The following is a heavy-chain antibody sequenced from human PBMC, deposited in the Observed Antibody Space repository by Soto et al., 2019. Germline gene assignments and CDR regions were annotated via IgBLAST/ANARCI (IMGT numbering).Heavy chain of an antibody. V-gene: IGHV1-69*13. D-gene: IGHD3-10*01. CDR2: IIPIFGTA. J-gene: IGHJ4*02. CDR1: GGTFCSYA. CDR3: ARDRSGYGSGSYYSN. Sequence: SVKISCKASGGTFCSYAISWVRQAPGQGLEWMGGIIPIFGTANYAQKFQGRVTISADESTSTAYMELNSLRSEDTAVYYCARDRSGYGSGSYYSNWGQGTLVTVSS.